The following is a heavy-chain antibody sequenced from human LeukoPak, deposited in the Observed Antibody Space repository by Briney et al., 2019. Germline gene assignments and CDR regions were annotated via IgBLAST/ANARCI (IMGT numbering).Heavy chain of an antibody. V-gene: IGHV4-59*11. J-gene: IGHJ6*03. CDR1: GGSISSHY. D-gene: IGHD2-15*01. CDR3: GRDALVGYFSYYYMDV. CDR2: ISNSGST. Sequence: PSETLSLTCTVSGGSISSHYWAWIRQSPVKGLEWIGDISNSGSTSYNPSLKSRVTISIDTSKNQFSLKLSSVTAADTAVYYCGRDALVGYFSYYYMDVWGKGTTVTVSS.